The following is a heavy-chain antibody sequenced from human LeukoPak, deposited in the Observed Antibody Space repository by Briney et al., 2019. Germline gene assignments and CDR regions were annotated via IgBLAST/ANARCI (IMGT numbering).Heavy chain of an antibody. Sequence: GGSLRLSCAASGFTFSGYWMHWVRQAPGKGLAWVSVIRSDGSITTYADSVKGRFTISRDTAKNTLYLQMNSLRAEDTAVYYCARDGRSGNFDKWGQGSLVSVSS. D-gene: IGHD1-26*01. V-gene: IGHV3-74*01. CDR1: GFTFSGYW. CDR3: ARDGRSGNFDK. J-gene: IGHJ4*02. CDR2: IRSDGSIT.